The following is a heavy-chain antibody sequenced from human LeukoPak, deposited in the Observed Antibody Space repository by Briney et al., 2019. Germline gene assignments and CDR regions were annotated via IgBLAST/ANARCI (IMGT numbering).Heavy chain of an antibody. CDR2: INHSGST. V-gene: IGHV4-34*01. D-gene: IGHD6-6*01. Sequence: SETLSLTCAVYGGSFSGYYWSWIRQPPGKGLEWIGEINHSGSTNYNPSLKSRVTISVDTSKNQFSLKLSSVTAADTAVYYCARASYAFDIWGQGTMVTASS. CDR1: GGSFSGYY. J-gene: IGHJ3*02. CDR3: ARASYAFDI.